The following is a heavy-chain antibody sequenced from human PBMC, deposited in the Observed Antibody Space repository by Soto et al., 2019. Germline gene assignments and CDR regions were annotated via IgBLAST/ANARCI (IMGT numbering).Heavy chain of an antibody. J-gene: IGHJ4*02. D-gene: IGHD3-10*01. V-gene: IGHV3-23*01. CDR1: GFTFSSHA. CDR3: AKVRPGLWF. CDR2: IGAGGGST. Sequence: GGSLRLSCAASGFTFSSHAMSWVRQAPGKGLEWVSVIGAGGGSTYYADSVKGRFTISRDNSKTTLYLHMNSLRAEDTAVYYCAKVRPGLWFRGQGTLVTLSS.